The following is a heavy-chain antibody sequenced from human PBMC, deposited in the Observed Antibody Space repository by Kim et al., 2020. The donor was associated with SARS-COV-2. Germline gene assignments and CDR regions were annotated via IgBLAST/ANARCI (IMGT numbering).Heavy chain of an antibody. CDR2: INPNSGGT. D-gene: IGHD3-9*01. V-gene: IGHV1-2*02. J-gene: IGHJ4*02. Sequence: ASVKVSCKASGYTFTGYYMHWVRQAPGQGLEWMGWINPNSGGTNYAQKFQGRVTMTRDTSISTAYMELSRLRSDDTAVYYCARGRGYYDILTGYYSQGYCFDYWGQGTLVTVSS. CDR1: GYTFTGYY. CDR3: ARGRGYYDILTGYYSQGYCFDY.